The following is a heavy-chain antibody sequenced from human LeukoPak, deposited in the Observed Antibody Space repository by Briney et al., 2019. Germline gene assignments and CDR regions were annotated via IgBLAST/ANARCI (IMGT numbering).Heavy chain of an antibody. Sequence: GGSLRLSCVAPGFAFSDSAMSWVRLTAGKGLKWVPLSRADDYSTYYADSVKGRFTISRDNSKNTMYLQMNSLRAEDTAIYYCASRPSNTWAGPLDFRGQGTLVTVSS. D-gene: IGHD6-13*01. J-gene: IGHJ4*02. V-gene: IGHV3-23*01. CDR3: ASRPSNTWAGPLDF. CDR2: SRADDYST. CDR1: GFAFSDSA.